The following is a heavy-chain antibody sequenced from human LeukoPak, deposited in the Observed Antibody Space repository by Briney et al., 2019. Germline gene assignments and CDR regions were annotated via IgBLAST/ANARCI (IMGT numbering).Heavy chain of an antibody. D-gene: IGHD5-12*01. CDR2: IYYSGST. CDR1: GGSISSGDYY. J-gene: IGHJ5*02. CDR3: ARVGGYDSGHNWFDP. Sequence: TSETLSLTCTVSGGSISSGDYYWSWIRQPPGKGLEWIGYIYYSGSTYYNPSLKSRVTISVDTSKNQFSLKLSSVTAAGTAVYYCARVGGYDSGHNWFDPWGQGTLVTVSS. V-gene: IGHV4-30-4*01.